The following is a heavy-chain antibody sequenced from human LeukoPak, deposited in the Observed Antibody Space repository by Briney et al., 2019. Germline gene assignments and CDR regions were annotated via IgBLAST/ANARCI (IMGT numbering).Heavy chain of an antibody. V-gene: IGHV3-48*03. CDR3: ARVICTGGSCFQNDY. CDR2: INSGATSE. D-gene: IGHD2-15*01. Sequence: GGSLRLSCTASGSIFSNFEMNWDRQAPGKGLQWLAYINSGATSEYYADSVKGRFTISRDNAKNSLYLQMNSLRVQDTAIYYCARVICTGGSCFQNDYWGQGTLVTVSS. J-gene: IGHJ4*02. CDR1: GSIFSNFE.